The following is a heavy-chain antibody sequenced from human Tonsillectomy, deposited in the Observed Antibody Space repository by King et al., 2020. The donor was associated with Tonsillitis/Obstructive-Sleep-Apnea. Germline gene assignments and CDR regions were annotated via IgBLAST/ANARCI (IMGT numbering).Heavy chain of an antibody. J-gene: IGHJ4*02. D-gene: IGHD4-17*01. CDR2: IYSGGST. V-gene: IGHV3-53*01. CDR3: ALYTVTTALFDY. CDR1: GFTVSSNY. Sequence: VQLVESGGGLIQPGGSLRLSCAASGFTVSSNYMSWVRQAPGKGLEWVSVIYSGGSTYYADSMKSRFTISRDNSKNTLYLQMNSLRAEDTAVYYFALYTVTTALFDYWGQGTLVNVSS.